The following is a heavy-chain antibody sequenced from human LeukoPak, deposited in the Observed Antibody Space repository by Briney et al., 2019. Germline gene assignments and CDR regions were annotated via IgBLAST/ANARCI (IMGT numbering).Heavy chain of an antibody. D-gene: IGHD1-26*01. CDR2: ISSSGKA. J-gene: IGHJ4*02. CDR1: GGSITTSDFD. CDR3: ARFKGGTGFDY. V-gene: IGHV4-39*01. Sequence: SETPSLTCTVSGGSITTSDFDWAWIRQPPGQGFEWIATISSSGKAYYYPSLMSRVTISVDTSKNQFSLDVTSVTAADTGLFYCARFKGGTGFDYWGRGILVIVS.